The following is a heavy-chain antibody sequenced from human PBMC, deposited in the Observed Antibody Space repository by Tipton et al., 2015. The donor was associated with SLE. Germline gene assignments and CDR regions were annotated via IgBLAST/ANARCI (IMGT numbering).Heavy chain of an antibody. D-gene: IGHD1-26*01. CDR3: ARGGYYPFDP. V-gene: IGHV4-59*11. CDR2: IYYSGST. Sequence: TLSLTCTVSGGSISSHSWSWIRQPPGKGLEWIGYIYYSGSTNYNPPLKSRVTISVDTSKNQFSLKLSSVTAADTAVYYCARGGYYPFDPWGQGTLVTVSS. J-gene: IGHJ5*02. CDR1: GGSISSHS.